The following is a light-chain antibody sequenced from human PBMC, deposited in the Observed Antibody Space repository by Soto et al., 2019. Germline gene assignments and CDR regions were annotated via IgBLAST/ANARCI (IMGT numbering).Light chain of an antibody. J-gene: IGKJ4*01. CDR1: LGISIY. CDR3: QQLNSYPLT. V-gene: IGKV1-9*01. CDR2: TAS. Sequence: DIQLTQSPSFLSASVGDRVTITCRPRLGISIYLAWYQRKPGKAPKLLIYTASTMQSGVPSRFSGSGSGTEFTLTISSLQPEDFATYYCQQLNSYPLTFGGGTKVEIK.